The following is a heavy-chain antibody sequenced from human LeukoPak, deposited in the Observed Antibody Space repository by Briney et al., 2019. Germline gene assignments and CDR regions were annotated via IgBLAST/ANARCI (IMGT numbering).Heavy chain of an antibody. CDR2: IYYSGST. CDR1: GGSISSSSYY. CDR3: ARGPFRVYRYTGNWFDP. D-gene: IGHD6-13*01. V-gene: IGHV4-39*07. J-gene: IGHJ5*02. Sequence: SETLSLTCTVSGGSISSSSYYWGWIRQPPGKGLEWIGSIYYSGSTYYNPSLKSRVTISVDTSKNQFSLKLSSVTAADTAVYYCARGPFRVYRYTGNWFDPWGQGTLVTVSS.